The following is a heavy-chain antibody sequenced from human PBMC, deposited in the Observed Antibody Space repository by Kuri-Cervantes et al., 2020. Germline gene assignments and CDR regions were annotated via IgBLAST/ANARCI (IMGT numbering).Heavy chain of an antibody. CDR1: GYTFSDYA. J-gene: IGHJ6*03. CDR3: ARDRGYDFWSGYRVYYYYYMDV. D-gene: IGHD3-3*01. Sequence: ASVKVSCKASGYTFSDYAIHWVRQAPGQRLEWMAWINAGNGETKYSQKFQGRVTITRDTSASTAYMELSSLRSVDTAVYYCARDRGYDFWSGYRVYYYYYMDVWGKGTTVTVSS. V-gene: IGHV1-3*01. CDR2: INAGNGET.